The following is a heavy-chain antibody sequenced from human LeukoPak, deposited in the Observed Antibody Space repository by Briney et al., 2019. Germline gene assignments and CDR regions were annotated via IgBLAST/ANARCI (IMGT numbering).Heavy chain of an antibody. V-gene: IGHV4-4*09. CDR3: ARHYPHDYGDYEAGYYFDY. J-gene: IGHJ4*02. CDR2: IYTSGST. D-gene: IGHD4-17*01. CDR1: GGSISSYY. Sequence: SETLSLTCTVYGGSISSYYWSWIRQPPGKGLEWIGYIYTSGSTNYNPSLKSRVTISVDTSKNQFSLKLSSVTAADTAVYYCARHYPHDYGDYEAGYYFDYWGQGTLVTVSS.